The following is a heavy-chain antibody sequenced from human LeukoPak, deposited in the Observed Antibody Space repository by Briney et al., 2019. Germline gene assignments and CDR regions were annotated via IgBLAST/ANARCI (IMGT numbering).Heavy chain of an antibody. D-gene: IGHD1-26*01. V-gene: IGHV5-51*01. CDR3: ARRSSGSYRFDY. CDR2: IYPDDSNT. J-gene: IGHJ4*02. Sequence: GESLKISCKGSGYSFTNYWIGWVRQMPEKGLEWMGIIYPDDSNTRYSPSFRGQVTMSADKSITTAYLQWSSLRASDTAMYFCARRSSGSYRFDYWGQGALVTVSS. CDR1: GYSFTNYW.